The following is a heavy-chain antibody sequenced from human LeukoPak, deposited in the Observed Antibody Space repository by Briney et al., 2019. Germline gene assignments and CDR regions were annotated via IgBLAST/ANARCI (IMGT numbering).Heavy chain of an antibody. CDR3: ARGARPPRDCSGGSCYSAYYYYGMDV. CDR1: GFTFSSYD. J-gene: IGHJ6*02. Sequence: GGSLRLSCAASGFTFSSYDMHWVRQATGKGLEWVSAIGTAGDPYYPGSVKGRFTISRENAKNSLYLQMNSLRAGDTAVYYCARGARPPRDCSGGSCYSAYYYYGMDVWGRGTTVTVSS. V-gene: IGHV3-13*05. CDR2: IGTAGDP. D-gene: IGHD2-15*01.